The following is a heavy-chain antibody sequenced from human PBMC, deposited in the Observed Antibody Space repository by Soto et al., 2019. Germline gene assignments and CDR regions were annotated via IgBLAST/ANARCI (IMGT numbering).Heavy chain of an antibody. CDR2: MNPNSGNT. CDR1: GYTFTSYD. V-gene: IGHV1-8*01. D-gene: IGHD6-19*01. J-gene: IGHJ4*02. Sequence: QVKLVQSGAEVKKPGASVKVSCKASGYTFTSYDINWVRQATGQGLEWMGWMNPNSGNTGYAQKFQGRVIMTRNTSIRTAYMELSSLRSEDTAVYYCVRGRGHSSGWYGDYWGQGALVTVSS. CDR3: VRGRGHSSGWYGDY.